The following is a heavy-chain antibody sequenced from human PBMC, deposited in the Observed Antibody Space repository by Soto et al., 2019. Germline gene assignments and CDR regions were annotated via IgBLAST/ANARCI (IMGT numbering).Heavy chain of an antibody. J-gene: IGHJ6*02. Sequence: LETLSLTCAVYGGSFSGYYWSWIRQPPGKGLEWIGEINHSGSTNYNPSLKSRVTISVDTSKNQFSLKLSSVTAADTAVYYCAAEEGGYSGYDRRYYYYGMDVWGQGTTVTVSS. CDR2: INHSGST. D-gene: IGHD5-12*01. CDR1: GGSFSGYY. V-gene: IGHV4-34*01. CDR3: AAEEGGYSGYDRRYYYYGMDV.